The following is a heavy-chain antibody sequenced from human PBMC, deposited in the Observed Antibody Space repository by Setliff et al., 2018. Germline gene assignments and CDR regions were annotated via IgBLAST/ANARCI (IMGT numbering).Heavy chain of an antibody. CDR2: IHYRGTT. J-gene: IGHJ4*02. Sequence: SETLSLTCAVSGFSISSGYYWGWIRQPPGKGLEWIGRIHYRGTTYSNVSLASRLTISVDTSKNQFSLKLTSVTAADTAVYYCARTGTYRYFDSWGQGTRVTVSS. CDR3: ARTGTYRYFDS. D-gene: IGHD1-1*01. V-gene: IGHV4-38-2*01. CDR1: GFSISSGYY.